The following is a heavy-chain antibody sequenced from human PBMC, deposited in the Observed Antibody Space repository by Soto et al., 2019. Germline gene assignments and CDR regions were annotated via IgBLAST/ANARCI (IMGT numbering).Heavy chain of an antibody. CDR3: ERDQHGSGQDYGMDV. CDR1: GFTFSSYW. J-gene: IGHJ6*02. Sequence: PWGSLRLSCAASGFTFSSYWMSWVRQAPGKGLEWVANIKQDGSEKYYADSVKGRFTISRDNSKNTLYLQMNSLRAEDTAVYYCERDQHGSGQDYGMDVWGQGTTVTVSS. CDR2: IKQDGSEK. D-gene: IGHD3-10*01. V-gene: IGHV3-7*01.